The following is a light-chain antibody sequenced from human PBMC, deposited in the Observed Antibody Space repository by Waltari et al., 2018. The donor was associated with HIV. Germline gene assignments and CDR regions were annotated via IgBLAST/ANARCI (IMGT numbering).Light chain of an antibody. CDR1: SSDVGSYNT. V-gene: IGLV2-23*02. J-gene: IGLJ1*01. Sequence: SALTLPTSVSWSPGQSVTISCTGTSSDVGSYNTVSWYQQHPGKAPKLMIYEVSKRPSGVSNRFSGSKSANTASLTISGLQAEDEADYYCCSYAGSVDVFGTGTKVTVL. CDR3: CSYAGSVDV. CDR2: EVS.